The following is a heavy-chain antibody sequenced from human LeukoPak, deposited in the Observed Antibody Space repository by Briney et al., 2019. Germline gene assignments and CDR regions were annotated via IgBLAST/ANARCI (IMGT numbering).Heavy chain of an antibody. CDR3: ATELIRSGELLPGDY. Sequence: PGGSLRLSCAASGFTFSSYGMHWVRQAPGKGLEWVSVILYDGSNKNYADSVKGRFTISRDNSKNTMYLQMNSLRAEDTAVYYCATELIRSGELLPGDYWGQGTLVTVSS. J-gene: IGHJ4*02. CDR2: ILYDGSNK. D-gene: IGHD3-10*01. CDR1: GFTFSSYG. V-gene: IGHV3-30*19.